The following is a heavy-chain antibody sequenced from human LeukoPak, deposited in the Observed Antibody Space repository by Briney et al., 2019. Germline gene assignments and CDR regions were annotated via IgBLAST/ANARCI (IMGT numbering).Heavy chain of an antibody. V-gene: IGHV1-2*02. CDR1: GYIFTCYY. CDR2: INPNIGDT. J-gene: IGHJ4*02. CDR3: ARDQSVTMFRSDY. Sequence: GASVKVSCKASGYIFTCYYIHWVRQAPGQGLEWMGWINPNIGDTSYGQKFQGSVNMTWATSISTANMKLSRLTTDDTAIYYYARDQSVTMFRSDYWGQGTLVTVSS. D-gene: IGHD3-10*01.